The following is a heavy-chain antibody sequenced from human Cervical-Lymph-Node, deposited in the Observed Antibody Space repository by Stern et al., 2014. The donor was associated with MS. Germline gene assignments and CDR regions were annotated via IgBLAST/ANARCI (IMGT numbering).Heavy chain of an antibody. CDR2: ISGRGDT. D-gene: IGHD6-13*01. CDR3: AKGVAYRSRRFFFDR. J-gene: IGHJ4*02. Sequence: EVQLLESGGGLVQPGGSLRLSCAASGFTFSSYAMSWVRQAPGKGLEWVSGISGRGDTYYADSVKGRFTISRDNSKKTHYLQMDSLRAEDTAVYYCAKGVAYRSRRFFFDRWGQGTLVTVSS. CDR1: GFTFSSYA. V-gene: IGHV3-23*01.